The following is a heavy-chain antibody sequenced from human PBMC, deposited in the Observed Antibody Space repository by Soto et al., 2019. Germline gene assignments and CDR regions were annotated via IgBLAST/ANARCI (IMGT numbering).Heavy chain of an antibody. J-gene: IGHJ6*02. CDR1: GGSISSYY. CDR2: IYYSGST. Sequence: SETLSLTCTVSGGSISSYYWSWIRQPPGKGLEWIGYIYYSGSTNYNPSLKSRVTISVDTSKNQFSLKLSSVTAADTAVYYCASSGSSSSWYGDYYYGMGVWGQGTTVTVSS. D-gene: IGHD6-13*01. V-gene: IGHV4-59*01. CDR3: ASSGSSSSWYGDYYYGMGV.